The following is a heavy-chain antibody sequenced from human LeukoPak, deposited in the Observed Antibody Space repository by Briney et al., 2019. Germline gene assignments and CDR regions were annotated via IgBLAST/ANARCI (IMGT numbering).Heavy chain of an antibody. CDR1: GGSFSGYY. D-gene: IGHD3-22*01. Sequence: SSETLSLTCAVYGGSFSGYYWSWIRQPPGKGLEWIGEINHSGSTNYNPSLKSRVIISVDTSKNQFSLKLSSVTAADTAVYYCARVYYYDSSGYYYVEGFDYWDQGTLVTVSS. CDR2: INHSGST. CDR3: ARVYYYDSSGYYYVEGFDY. V-gene: IGHV4-34*01. J-gene: IGHJ4*02.